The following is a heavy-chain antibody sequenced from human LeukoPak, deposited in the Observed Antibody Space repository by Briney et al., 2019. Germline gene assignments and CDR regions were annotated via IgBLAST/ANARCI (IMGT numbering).Heavy chain of an antibody. CDR2: IYYSGST. Sequence: SETLSLTCTVSGGSISSGDYYWSWIRQPPGKGLEWIGYIYYSGSTYYNPSLKSRVTISVDTSKNQFSLKLSFVTAADTAVYYCAREIQLRYNWFDPWGQGTLVTVSS. CDR3: AREIQLRYNWFDP. D-gene: IGHD5-18*01. V-gene: IGHV4-30-4*08. CDR1: GGSISSGDYY. J-gene: IGHJ5*02.